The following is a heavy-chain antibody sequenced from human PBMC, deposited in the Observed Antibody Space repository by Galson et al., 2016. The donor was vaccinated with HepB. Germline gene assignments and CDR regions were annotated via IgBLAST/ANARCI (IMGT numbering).Heavy chain of an antibody. CDR2: IKSKTNGGTT. J-gene: IGHJ4*02. V-gene: IGHV3-15*07. CDR3: TTTYYDFWRGYYSHY. D-gene: IGHD3-3*01. CDR1: GFTFSNAW. Sequence: SLRLSCAASGFTFSNAWMNWVRQASGKGLEWVGHIKSKTNGGTTDYAAPVKGRFTISRDDSKNTLYLQMNSLKTKDTAVYYCTTTYYDFWRGYYSHYWGQGTLVTVSS.